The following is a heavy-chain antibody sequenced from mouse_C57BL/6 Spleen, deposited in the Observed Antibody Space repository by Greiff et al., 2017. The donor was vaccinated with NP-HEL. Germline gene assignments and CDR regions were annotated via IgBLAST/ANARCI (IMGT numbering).Heavy chain of an antibody. Sequence: EVQGVESGGGLVKPGGSLKLSCAASGFTFSSYAMSWVRQTPEKRLAWVATISDGGSYTYYPDNVKGRFTISRDNAKNNLYLQMSHLKSEDTAMYYCADYDTAYWGQGTLVTVSA. D-gene: IGHD2-4*01. J-gene: IGHJ3*01. V-gene: IGHV5-4*01. CDR3: ADYDTAY. CDR2: ISDGGSYT. CDR1: GFTFSSYA.